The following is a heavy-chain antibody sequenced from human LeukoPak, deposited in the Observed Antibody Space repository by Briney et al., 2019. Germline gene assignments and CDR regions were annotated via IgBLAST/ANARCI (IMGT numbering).Heavy chain of an antibody. J-gene: IGHJ4*02. D-gene: IGHD5-12*01. CDR3: ARAEGSGYDSYFDY. CDR2: IYSGGST. CDR1: GFTVSSNY. Sequence: GGSLRPSCAASGFTVSSNYMSWVRQAPGKGLEWVSVIYSGGSTYYADSVKGRFTISSDNSKNTLYLQMNSLRAEDTAVYYCARAEGSGYDSYFDYWGQGTVVTISS. V-gene: IGHV3-53*01.